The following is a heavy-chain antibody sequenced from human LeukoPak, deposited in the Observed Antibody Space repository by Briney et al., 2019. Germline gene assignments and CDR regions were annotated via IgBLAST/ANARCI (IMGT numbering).Heavy chain of an antibody. J-gene: IGHJ4*02. CDR2: ISYDGSNK. CDR3: AREATVTTDLDY. CDR1: GLTSSTYA. Sequence: GRPLRFSCAASGLTSSTYARHWFRQAPGRGLQWVALISYDGSNKFFADSVKGRFTMSRDNSKNTLYLQMNSLRAEDTALYYCAREATVTTDLDYWGQGTLVTVSS. D-gene: IGHD4-17*01. V-gene: IGHV3-30-3*01.